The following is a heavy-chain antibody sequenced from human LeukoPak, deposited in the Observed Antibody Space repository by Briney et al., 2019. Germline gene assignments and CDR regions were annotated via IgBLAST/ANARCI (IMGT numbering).Heavy chain of an antibody. CDR2: ISDSGANT. J-gene: IGHJ2*01. D-gene: IGHD6-19*01. CDR1: EFTFSSYS. Sequence: GGSLRLSCAASEFTFSSYSMNWVRQAPGKGLEWVSTISDSGANTYYADSVRGRFTISRDNSKNTLYLQKNSLRADDTAIYYCAKSMTLQWRGFFDLWGRGTHVTVSS. V-gene: IGHV3-23*01. CDR3: AKSMTLQWRGFFDL.